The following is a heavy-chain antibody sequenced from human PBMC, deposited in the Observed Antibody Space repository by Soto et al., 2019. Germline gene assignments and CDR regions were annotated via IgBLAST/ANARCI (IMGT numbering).Heavy chain of an antibody. CDR1: GFTFSSYS. J-gene: IGHJ4*02. Sequence: PGGSLRLSCAASGFTFSSYSINWVRQAPGKGLEWVSSISSSSSYIYYADSVKGRFTISRDNAKNSLYLQMNSMRAEDTAVYYCARAYCIGGSCYPFDYWGQGT. V-gene: IGHV3-21*01. CDR2: ISSSSSYI. D-gene: IGHD2-15*01. CDR3: ARAYCIGGSCYPFDY.